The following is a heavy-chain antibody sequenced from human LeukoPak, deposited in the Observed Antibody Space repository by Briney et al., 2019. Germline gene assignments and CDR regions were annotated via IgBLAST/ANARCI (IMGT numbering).Heavy chain of an antibody. CDR3: ARGNNWNLFDY. CDR1: GFTFSSCW. CDR2: IKQDGSEK. Sequence: GGSLRLSCAASGFTFSSCWMSWVRQAPGKGLEWVANIKQDGSEKYYVDSVKGRFTISRDNAKNSLYLQMNSLRAEDTAVYYCARGNNWNLFDYWGQGTLVTVSS. D-gene: IGHD1-20*01. V-gene: IGHV3-7*03. J-gene: IGHJ4*02.